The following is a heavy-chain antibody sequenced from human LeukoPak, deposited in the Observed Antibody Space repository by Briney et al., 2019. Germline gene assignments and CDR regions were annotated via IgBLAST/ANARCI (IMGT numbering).Heavy chain of an antibody. V-gene: IGHV1-18*01. D-gene: IGHD3-22*01. J-gene: IGHJ5*02. CDR2: ISAYNGNT. Sequence: ASVKVSCKASGYTFTSYGIIWVRQAPGQGLEWMGWISAYNGNTNYAQKLQGRVTMTTDTSTSTAYMELRSLRSDDTAVYYCAREMSYYDSSGYYYGWFDPWGQGTLVTVSS. CDR1: GYTFTSYG. CDR3: AREMSYYDSSGYYYGWFDP.